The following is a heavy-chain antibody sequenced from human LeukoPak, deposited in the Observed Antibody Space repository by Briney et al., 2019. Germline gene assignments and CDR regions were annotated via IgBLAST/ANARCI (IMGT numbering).Heavy chain of an antibody. CDR3: AREPGLPSYFDH. D-gene: IGHD3-16*01. Sequence: SETLSLTCTVSGGSISSYYWSWIRQPPGKGLEWIGYIYYSGSTNYNPSLKSRVTISVDTSKNQSSLKLSSVTAADTAVYYCAREPGLPSYFDHWGQGTLVTVSS. CDR2: IYYSGST. J-gene: IGHJ4*02. V-gene: IGHV4-59*01. CDR1: GGSISSYY.